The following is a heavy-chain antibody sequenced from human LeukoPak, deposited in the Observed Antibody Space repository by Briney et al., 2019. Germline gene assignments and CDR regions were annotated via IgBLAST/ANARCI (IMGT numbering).Heavy chain of an antibody. CDR1: GFTFSLYG. CDR2: ISNDGSKT. Sequence: GGSLRLSCAASGFTFSLYGMHWVRQAPGKGLEWVALISNDGSKTYYADSVKGRFTISRANSQNTVYLQVSSLRADDTAVYYCAKDSRGANFFGDFDYWGQGTLVTVSS. CDR3: AKDSRGANFFGDFDY. V-gene: IGHV3-33*06. D-gene: IGHD3-10*01. J-gene: IGHJ4*02.